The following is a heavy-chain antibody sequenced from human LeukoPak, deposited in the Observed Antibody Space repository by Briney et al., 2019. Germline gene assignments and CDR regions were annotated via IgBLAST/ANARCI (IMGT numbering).Heavy chain of an antibody. D-gene: IGHD3/OR15-3a*01. CDR3: ARILEGYYYFGLDV. CDR2: IDGDGSSR. CDR1: GFTFPSYW. V-gene: IGHV3-74*01. Sequence: GGSLRLSCAASGFTFPSYWIHWVRQVPGKGLEWVSRIDGDGSSRSYADSVQGRFTISRDNGKKTVFPQMNSLSAEDTAVYYCARILEGYYYFGLDVWGQGTTVIVSS. J-gene: IGHJ6*02.